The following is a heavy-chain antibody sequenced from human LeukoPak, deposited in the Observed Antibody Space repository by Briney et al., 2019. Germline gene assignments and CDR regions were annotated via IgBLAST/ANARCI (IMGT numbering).Heavy chain of an antibody. D-gene: IGHD3-22*01. CDR3: ARVNYYDSSGSEAYEDY. V-gene: IGHV4-38-2*02. J-gene: IGHJ4*02. CDR2: IYHSGST. CDR1: GYSINSGYY. Sequence: SETLSLTCTVSGYSINSGYYWGWIRQPPGKGLEWIGSIYHSGSTYYNPSLRSRVTISVDTSKNQFSLKLSSVTAADTAVYYCARVNYYDSSGSEAYEDYWGQGTLVAVSS.